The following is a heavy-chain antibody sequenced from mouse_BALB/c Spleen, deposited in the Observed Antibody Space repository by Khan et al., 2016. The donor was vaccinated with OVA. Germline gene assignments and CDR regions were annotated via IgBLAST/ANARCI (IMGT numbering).Heavy chain of an antibody. V-gene: IGHV1-77*01. D-gene: IGHD1-2*01. Sequence: QVQLQQPGAELARPGASVKLSCKASGYTFTDYYINWVKQRTGQGLEWIGEISPGSGDTYYTEKFKGTATMTADKSSSTASMQLRSLPSAASAVYFCARRNFFGYTLAYWGQGTLVTVSA. CDR1: GYTFTDYY. J-gene: IGHJ3*01. CDR3: ARRNFFGYTLAY. CDR2: ISPGSGDT.